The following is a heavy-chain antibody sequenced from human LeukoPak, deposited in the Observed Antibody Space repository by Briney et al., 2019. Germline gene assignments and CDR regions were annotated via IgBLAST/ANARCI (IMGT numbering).Heavy chain of an antibody. CDR2: IKPDGSES. Sequence: GGSLRLSCAASGFPFSAHFMTWVRQAPGKGLEWVAKIKPDGSESYYVDSVKGRFTFSRDNARNSLYLQMNNLRGEDTAVYYCVRENFWRVDVWGRGTTAIVSS. CDR1: GFPFSAHF. D-gene: IGHD3-3*01. CDR3: VRENFWRVDV. J-gene: IGHJ6*02. V-gene: IGHV3-7*01.